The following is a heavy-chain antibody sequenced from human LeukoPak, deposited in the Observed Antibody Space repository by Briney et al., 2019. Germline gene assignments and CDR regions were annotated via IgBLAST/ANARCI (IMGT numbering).Heavy chain of an antibody. J-gene: IGHJ4*02. Sequence: GGSLRLSCAASGFTFSNAWMSWVRQAPGKGLEWVGRIKSKTDGGTTDYAAPVKGRFTISRDDSKNTLYLQMNSLKTEDTAVYYCTTAVFNYYDSSGYYPLYFDYWGQGTLVTVSS. CDR1: GFTFSNAW. V-gene: IGHV3-15*01. CDR2: IKSKTDGGTT. D-gene: IGHD3-22*01. CDR3: TTAVFNYYDSSGYYPLYFDY.